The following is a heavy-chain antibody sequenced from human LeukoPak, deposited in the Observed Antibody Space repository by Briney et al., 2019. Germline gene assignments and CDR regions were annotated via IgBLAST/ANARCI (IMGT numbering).Heavy chain of an antibody. Sequence: GGSLRLSCAASGFTLKTYAMNCVRQAPGKGLEWISSISSNCNYIYYADSLKGRFPVSRDNANNSLYVQMISLRAEDTAVYYCAREYSYGYLDYWGQGTLVTVSS. V-gene: IGHV3-21*01. CDR1: GFTLKTYA. J-gene: IGHJ4*02. CDR2: ISSNCNYI. CDR3: AREYSYGYLDY. D-gene: IGHD5-18*01.